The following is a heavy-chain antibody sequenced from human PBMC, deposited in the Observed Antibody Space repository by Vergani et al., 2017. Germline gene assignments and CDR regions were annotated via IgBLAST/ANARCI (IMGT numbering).Heavy chain of an antibody. CDR1: GGTFSSYA. CDR3: ARVGYCSSTSCPDAFDI. V-gene: IGHV1-69*13. Sequence: QVQLVQSGAEVKKPGSSVKVSCKASGGTFSSYAISWVRQAPGQGLEWMGRIIPIFGTANYAQKFQGRVTITADESASTAYMELSSLRSEDTAVYYCARVGYCSSTSCPDAFDIWGQGTMVTVPS. CDR2: IIPIFGTA. J-gene: IGHJ3*02. D-gene: IGHD2-2*01.